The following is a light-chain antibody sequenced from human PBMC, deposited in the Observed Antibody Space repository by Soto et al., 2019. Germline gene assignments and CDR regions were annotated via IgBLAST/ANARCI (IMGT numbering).Light chain of an antibody. J-gene: IGLJ2*01. Sequence: QAVVTREPSLTVSPGGTVTLTCGSSAGAVTSGHYPYWFQQKPGQAPKTLIYDTTDKHSWTPARFSGSLLGGKAALTLAGAQTEDEADYYCLLSYSGARVFGRGTQLTVL. CDR3: LLSYSGARV. CDR1: AGAVTSGHY. V-gene: IGLV7-46*01. CDR2: DTT.